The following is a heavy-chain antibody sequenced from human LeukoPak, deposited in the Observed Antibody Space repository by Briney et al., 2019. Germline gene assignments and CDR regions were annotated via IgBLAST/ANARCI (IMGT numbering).Heavy chain of an antibody. V-gene: IGHV4-34*01. Sequence: SETLSLTCAVYGASFSDYYWSWIRQSPGKGLEWIGEINHSGSANYNPSLKSRVTMSVDTSKNQFSLKLSSVTAADTAVYYCTRDRAAGYYDSSGYNLPDPKYYFDYWGQGTLVTVSS. D-gene: IGHD3-22*01. J-gene: IGHJ4*02. CDR3: TRDRAAGYYDSSGYNLPDPKYYFDY. CDR1: GASFSDYY. CDR2: INHSGSA.